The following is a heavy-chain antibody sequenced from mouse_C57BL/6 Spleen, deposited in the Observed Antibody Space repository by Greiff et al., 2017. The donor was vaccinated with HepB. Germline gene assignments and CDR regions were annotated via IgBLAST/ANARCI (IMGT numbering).Heavy chain of an antibody. CDR3: ARYYYGSSPYAMDY. V-gene: IGHV1-50*01. Sequence: QVQLQQPGAELVKPGASVKLSCKASGYTFTSYLMQWVKQRPGQGLEWIGEIDPSDSYTNYNQKFKGKATLTVDTSSSTAYMQLSSLTSEDSAVYYCARYYYGSSPYAMDYWGQGTSVTVSS. J-gene: IGHJ4*01. CDR2: IDPSDSYT. CDR1: GYTFTSYL. D-gene: IGHD1-1*01.